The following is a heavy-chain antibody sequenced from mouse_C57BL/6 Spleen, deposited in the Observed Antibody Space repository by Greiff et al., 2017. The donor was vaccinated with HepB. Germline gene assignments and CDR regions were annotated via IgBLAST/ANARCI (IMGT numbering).Heavy chain of an antibody. V-gene: IGHV1-15*01. J-gene: IGHJ1*03. CDR2: IDPETGGT. Sequence: VQLQQSGAELVRPGASVTLSCKASGYTFTDYEMHWVKQTPVHGLAWIGAIDPETGGTAYNQKFKGKAILTADKSSSTAYMELRSLTSEDSAFYYCTRGGRFWYVDVWGTGTTVTVSS. D-gene: IGHD1-1*01. CDR3: TRGGRFWYVDV. CDR1: GYTFTDYE.